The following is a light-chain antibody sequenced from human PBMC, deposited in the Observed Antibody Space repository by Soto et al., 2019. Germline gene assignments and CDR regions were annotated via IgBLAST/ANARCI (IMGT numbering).Light chain of an antibody. Sequence: QSVLTQPPSVSGSPGQSVTISCTGTSXDVGGSNYVSWYQQHPGKTPKLMIYDVSQRPSGVPDRFSGSKSDSTASLTISGLQAEDEADYYCCSHAGNFILVFGGGTKVTVL. V-gene: IGLV2-11*01. CDR3: CSHAGNFILV. CDR2: DVS. CDR1: SXDVGGSNY. J-gene: IGLJ3*02.